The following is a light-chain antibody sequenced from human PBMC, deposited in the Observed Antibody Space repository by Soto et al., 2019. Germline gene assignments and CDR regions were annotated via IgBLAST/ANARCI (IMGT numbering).Light chain of an antibody. CDR2: GAS. J-gene: IGKJ2*01. CDR3: QQYNNWPLYT. CDR1: QSVSSN. Sequence: EIVMTQSPATLSVSPGEKATLSCRASQSVSSNLAWYQQKPGQAPRLLIYGASTRATGIPARFSGSGSGTEFTLTISSLQSADFAVYCCQQYNNWPLYTFGQGTTLEIK. V-gene: IGKV3-15*01.